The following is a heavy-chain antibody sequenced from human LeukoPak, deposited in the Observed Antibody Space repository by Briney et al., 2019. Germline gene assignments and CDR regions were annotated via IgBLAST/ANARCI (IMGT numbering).Heavy chain of an antibody. J-gene: IGHJ6*03. CDR2: INPNSGGT. CDR3: ARSGDGDPYYYYYYMDV. CDR1: GYTFTGYY. Sequence: ASVKVSCKASGYTFTGYYMHWVRQAPGQGLEWMGWINPNSGGTNYAQKFQGRVTMTRDTSISTAYMELSRLRSDDTAVYYCARSGDGDPYYYYYYMDVWGKGTTVTVSS. V-gene: IGHV1-2*02. D-gene: IGHD4-17*01.